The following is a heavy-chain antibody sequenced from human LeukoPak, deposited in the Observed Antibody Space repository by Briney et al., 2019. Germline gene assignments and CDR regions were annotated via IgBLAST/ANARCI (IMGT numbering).Heavy chain of an antibody. CDR2: ISAYNGNT. CDR1: GYTFTSYG. J-gene: IGHJ5*02. D-gene: IGHD3-10*01. Sequence: ASVKVSCKASGYTFTSYGISWVRQAPGQGLEWMGWISAYNGNTNYAQKLQGRVTMTTDTSTSTAYMELRSLRSDDTAVYYCARQLLWFGELQPNWFDPWGQGTLVTISS. CDR3: ARQLLWFGELQPNWFDP. V-gene: IGHV1-18*01.